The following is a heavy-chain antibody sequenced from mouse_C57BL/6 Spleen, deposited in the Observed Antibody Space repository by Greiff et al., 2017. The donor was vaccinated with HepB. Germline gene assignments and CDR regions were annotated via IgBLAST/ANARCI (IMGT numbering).Heavy chain of an antibody. CDR2: IDPENGDT. Sequence: EVQLQQSGAELVRPGASVKLSCTASGFNIKDDYMHWVKQRPEQGLEWIGWIDPENGDTEHASKFQGKATITADTSSNTAYLQLRSLTSEDTAVYYCTTNYGSDWYFDVWGPGTTVTVSS. V-gene: IGHV14-4*01. J-gene: IGHJ1*01. D-gene: IGHD1-1*01. CDR1: GFNIKDDY. CDR3: TTNYGSDWYFDV.